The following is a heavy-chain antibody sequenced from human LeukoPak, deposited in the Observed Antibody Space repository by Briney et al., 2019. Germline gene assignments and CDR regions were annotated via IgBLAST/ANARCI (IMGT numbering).Heavy chain of an antibody. J-gene: IGHJ4*02. Sequence: SETLSLTCTVSGGSISTYYWSWIRQPPGKGLEWIGYIYSSGSTNYNPSLKSRVTMSVDTSKNQFSLKVNSVTAADTAAYYCARDLLGRGGSFDYWGQGTLVTVSS. D-gene: IGHD3-10*01. CDR3: ARDLLGRGGSFDY. V-gene: IGHV4-59*01. CDR1: GGSISTYY. CDR2: IYSSGST.